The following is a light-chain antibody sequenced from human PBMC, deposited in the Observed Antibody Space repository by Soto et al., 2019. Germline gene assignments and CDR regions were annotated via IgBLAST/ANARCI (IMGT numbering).Light chain of an antibody. J-gene: IGKJ3*01. Sequence: DIVLTQSPGTVSLSPGERATLSCRASQSVSSSYLAWYQQKPGQAPRLLIYGASSRATGIPDRFSGSGSGTDFTLTISRLEPEEFAVYYCQQYGSSPLFAFGPGTKVDLK. CDR1: QSVSSSY. V-gene: IGKV3-20*01. CDR2: GAS. CDR3: QQYGSSPLFA.